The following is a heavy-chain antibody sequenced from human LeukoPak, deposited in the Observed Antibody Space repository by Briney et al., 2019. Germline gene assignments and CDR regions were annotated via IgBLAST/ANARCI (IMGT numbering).Heavy chain of an antibody. CDR1: GYTFTGYY. D-gene: IGHD3-16*01. CDR3: ARRLGGYYYYMDV. J-gene: IGHJ6*03. CDR2: INPNSGGT. V-gene: IGHV1-2*06. Sequence: GASVKVSCKASGYTFTGYYMHWVRQAPGQGLEWMGRINPNSGGTNYAQKFQGRVTMTRDTSISTAYMELSRLRSDDTAVYYCARRLGGYYYYMDVWGKGTTVTVSS.